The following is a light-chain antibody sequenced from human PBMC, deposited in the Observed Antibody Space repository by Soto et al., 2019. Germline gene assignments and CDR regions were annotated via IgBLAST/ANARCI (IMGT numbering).Light chain of an antibody. CDR2: YAA. CDR3: QQRNYWLS. J-gene: IGKJ4*01. V-gene: IGKV3-11*01. Sequence: EVVLTQSPATLSLSPGERATLSCRARQSVGNTLVWYQQKPGQAPRLLISYAATRAAGIPARFSGSGSGTDFTLTISSLEPEDFAIYYCQQRNYWLSFGGGTKVDIK. CDR1: QSVGNT.